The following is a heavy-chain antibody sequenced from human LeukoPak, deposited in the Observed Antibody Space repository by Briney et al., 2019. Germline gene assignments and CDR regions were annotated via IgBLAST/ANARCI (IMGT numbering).Heavy chain of an antibody. V-gene: IGHV1-8*01. D-gene: IGHD6-6*01. CDR3: ARAPSLRHSSSSSRLYYFDY. Sequence: ASVKVSCKASGYTFTSYDINRVRQATGPGLEWMGWMNANRGNTGNAQKSQGRVTMTRNTSISTAYMELSSLRSEDTAVYYCARAPSLRHSSSSSRLYYFDYWGQGTLVTVSS. J-gene: IGHJ4*02. CDR2: MNANRGNT. CDR1: GYTFTSYD.